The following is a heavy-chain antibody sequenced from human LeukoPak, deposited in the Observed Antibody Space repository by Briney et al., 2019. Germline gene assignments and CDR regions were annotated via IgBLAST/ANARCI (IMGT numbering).Heavy chain of an antibody. CDR3: ARDTPGMFGGVIVSGGAFDI. CDR1: GYSISSGYY. J-gene: IGHJ3*02. V-gene: IGHV4-38-2*02. Sequence: SETLSLTCTVSGYSISSGYYWGWIRQPPGKGLEWIGTIYHSGSTYYNPSLKSRVTISVDTSKNQFSLKLSSVTAADTAEYYCARDTPGMFGGVIVSGGAFDIWGQGTMVTVSS. CDR2: IYHSGST. D-gene: IGHD3-16*02.